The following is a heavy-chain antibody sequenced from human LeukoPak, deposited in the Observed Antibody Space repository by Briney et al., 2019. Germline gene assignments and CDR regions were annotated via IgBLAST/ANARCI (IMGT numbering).Heavy chain of an antibody. CDR2: INPTGGST. V-gene: IGHV1-46*01. CDR3: ARAPEEDIVVVPAATYYYYGMDV. Sequence: ASVKVSCKASGYTFTSYYMHWVRQAPGQGLEWMGIINPTGGSTTYAQKFQGRVTMTRDTSTSTVYMELSSLKSEDTAVYFCARAPEEDIVVVPAATYYYYGMDVWGQGTTVTVSS. D-gene: IGHD2-2*01. J-gene: IGHJ6*02. CDR1: GYTFTSYY.